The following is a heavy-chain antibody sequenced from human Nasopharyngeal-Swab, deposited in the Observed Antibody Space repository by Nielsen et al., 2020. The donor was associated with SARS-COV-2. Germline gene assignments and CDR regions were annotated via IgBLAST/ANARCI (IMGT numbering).Heavy chain of an antibody. CDR3: AREMGIGDAGGYYYYYGMDV. CDR1: GGSMSSYY. D-gene: IGHD6-13*01. V-gene: IGHV4-4*07. J-gene: IGHJ6*02. CDR2: IYTSGST. Sequence: SETLSPTCTVSGGSMSSYYWSWIRQLAGKGLEWIGRIYTSGSTNYNPSLRSRVTMSGDTSKNQFSLKLSSVTAADTAVYYCAREMGIGDAGGYYYYYGMDVWGQGTTVTVSS.